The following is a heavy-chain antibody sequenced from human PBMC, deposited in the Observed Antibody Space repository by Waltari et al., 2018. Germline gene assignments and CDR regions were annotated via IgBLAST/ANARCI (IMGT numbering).Heavy chain of an antibody. D-gene: IGHD3-3*01. V-gene: IGHV3-23*01. CDR3: AKDEGARLAPTFGMDA. J-gene: IGHJ6*02. CDR1: GFPFRTST. CDR2: MTASGLM. Sequence: EMQLLESGGALVQPGGSLRLSCAASGFPFRTSTMNWFRQAPGQGLECVAVMTASGLMDYGDSVKGRFIISRDNSKNTLYLEMYRLRVEDTARYYCAKDEGARLAPTFGMDAWGQGTTVIVSS.